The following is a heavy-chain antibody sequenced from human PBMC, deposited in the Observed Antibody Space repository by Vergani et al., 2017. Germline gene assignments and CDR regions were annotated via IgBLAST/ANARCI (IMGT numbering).Heavy chain of an antibody. D-gene: IGHD5-24*01. CDR2: ISSSSSYI. Sequence: EVQLVESGGGLVKPGGSLRLSCAASGFTFSSYSMNWVRQAPGKGLEWVSSISSSSSYIYYADSVKGRFTISRDNAKNSLYLQMNSLRAEDTAVYYCAKEINYHTLRAFDIWGQGTMVTVSS. J-gene: IGHJ3*02. CDR1: GFTFSSYS. V-gene: IGHV3-21*01. CDR3: AKEINYHTLRAFDI.